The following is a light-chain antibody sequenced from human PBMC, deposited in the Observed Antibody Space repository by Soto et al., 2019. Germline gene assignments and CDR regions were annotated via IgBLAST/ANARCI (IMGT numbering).Light chain of an antibody. J-gene: IGLJ1*01. CDR3: QSYDSSLTTFV. Sequence: QSVLTQPASVSGSPGQSITISCTGTNNLVSWYQQLPGTAPKRLIYGDNNRPSGVPDRFSGSKSGTSASLAITGLQPEDEADYYCQSYDSSLTTFVFGTGTKVTVL. CDR2: GDN. V-gene: IGLV1-40*01. CDR1: NNL.